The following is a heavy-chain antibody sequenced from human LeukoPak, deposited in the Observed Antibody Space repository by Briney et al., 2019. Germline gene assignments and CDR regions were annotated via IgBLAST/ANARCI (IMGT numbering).Heavy chain of an antibody. CDR2: RKEDGSAK. CDR1: GFIYSSYW. Sequence: PGGSLRLSCAASGFIYSSYWMNWVRQAPGKGLEWVANRKEDGSAKYYVDSVKGRFTISGDNAKNSLYLQMNSLRAEDTAVYYCVMAMDVWGQGTTVTVSS. D-gene: IGHD5-24*01. V-gene: IGHV3-7*05. J-gene: IGHJ6*02. CDR3: VMAMDV.